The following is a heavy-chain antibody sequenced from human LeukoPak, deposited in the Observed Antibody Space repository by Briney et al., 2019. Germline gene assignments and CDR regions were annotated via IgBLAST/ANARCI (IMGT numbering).Heavy chain of an antibody. V-gene: IGHV1-8*03. CDR3: ARGRGEFDYFDY. CDR1: GYTFTSYD. J-gene: IGHJ4*02. CDR2: MNPNSGNT. Sequence: GASVKVSCKASGYTFTSYDINWVRQATGQGLEWMGWMNPNSGNTGYAQKFQGRVTIARNTSISTAYMELRSLRSDDTAVYYCARGRGEFDYFDYWGQGTLVTVSS. D-gene: IGHD3-16*01.